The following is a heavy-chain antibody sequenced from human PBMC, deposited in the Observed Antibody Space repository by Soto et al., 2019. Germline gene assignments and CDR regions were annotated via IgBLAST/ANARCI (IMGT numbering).Heavy chain of an antibody. J-gene: IGHJ6*02. CDR2: ISYDGSNK. V-gene: IGHV3-30*18. Sequence: RGFLVLSWVSYGFTFSIYAMHWVRQAPGKGLDLVAVISYDGSNKYYADSVKGRFTISRDNSKNTLYLQMNSLRAEDTAVYYCAKDWIGRFESYYDRSSNYGMDVWGQGTTVTVSS. CDR1: GFTFSIYA. CDR3: AKDWIGRFESYYDRSSNYGMDV. D-gene: IGHD3-22*01.